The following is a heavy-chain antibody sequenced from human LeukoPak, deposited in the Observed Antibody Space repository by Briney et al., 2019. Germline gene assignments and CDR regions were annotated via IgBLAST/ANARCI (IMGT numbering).Heavy chain of an antibody. Sequence: GGSLRLSCAASGFIFSNFGMHWVRQAPGKGLEWVAAIRSDGSDKYFADSVKGRFTISRDKSKSTMYLQMDTLRAEDTAVYYRARDSCFIKTCLDYWGQGTLVTVSS. D-gene: IGHD3-10*01. V-gene: IGHV3-33*01. CDR3: ARDSCFIKTCLDY. J-gene: IGHJ4*02. CDR2: IRSDGSDK. CDR1: GFIFSNFG.